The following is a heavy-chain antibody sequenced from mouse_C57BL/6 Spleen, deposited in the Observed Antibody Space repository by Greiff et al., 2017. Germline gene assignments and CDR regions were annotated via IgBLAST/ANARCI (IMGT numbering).Heavy chain of an antibody. J-gene: IGHJ3*01. Sequence: VKLQQPDAELVKPGASVKISCKASGYTFTNYTIQWMKQRPEQGLEWIGDIDPSDSSTKYNEKFKGKATLTVDKSSSTAYMQLSSLTSEDSAVYYCASYSNDVSWFAYWGEGTLVTVAA. CDR1: GYTFTNYT. D-gene: IGHD2-12*01. CDR2: IDPSDSST. V-gene: IGHV1-78*01. CDR3: ASYSNDVSWFAY.